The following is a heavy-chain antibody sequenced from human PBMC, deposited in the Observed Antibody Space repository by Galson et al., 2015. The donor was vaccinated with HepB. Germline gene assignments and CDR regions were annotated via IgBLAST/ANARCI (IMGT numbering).Heavy chain of an antibody. CDR2: ISANGGTT. J-gene: IGHJ4*02. CDR1: GFTFNNYA. D-gene: IGHD6-6*01. CDR3: AKRAIAAPILYFDY. V-gene: IGHV3-23*01. Sequence: SLRLSCADSGFTFNNYAMSWVRQAPGKGLEWVSSISANGGTTYYADSVKGRFTISRDNSKNTLYLQMNSLRADDTAAYYCAKRAIAAPILYFDYWGRGTLVTVSS.